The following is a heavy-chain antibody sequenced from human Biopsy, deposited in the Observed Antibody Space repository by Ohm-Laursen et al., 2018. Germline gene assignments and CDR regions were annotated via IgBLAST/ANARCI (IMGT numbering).Heavy chain of an antibody. CDR3: ARDYDTSGYYYVS. Sequence: SDTLSLTCTVSGGSISNNNYYWGWIRQPPGKGLVWIGSIFYRGSTPYKPSLKSRVNISVDTSKNQFSLKLNSVTAADTAVYYCARDYDTSGYYYVSWGQGTLVTVSS. J-gene: IGHJ5*02. D-gene: IGHD3-22*01. CDR1: GGSISNNNYY. V-gene: IGHV4-39*01. CDR2: IFYRGST.